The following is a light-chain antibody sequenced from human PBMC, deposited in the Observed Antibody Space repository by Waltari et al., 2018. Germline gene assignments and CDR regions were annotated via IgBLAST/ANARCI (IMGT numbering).Light chain of an antibody. CDR2: GAS. J-gene: IGKJ5*01. Sequence: EIVLTQSPGPLSLSPGESATLPCRASQSVSSSYLAWYQQKPGQAPRLLIYGASSRATGIPDRFSGSGSGTDFTLTISRLEPEDFAVYYCQQYGSSPPITFGQGTRLEIK. V-gene: IGKV3-20*01. CDR1: QSVSSSY. CDR3: QQYGSSPPIT.